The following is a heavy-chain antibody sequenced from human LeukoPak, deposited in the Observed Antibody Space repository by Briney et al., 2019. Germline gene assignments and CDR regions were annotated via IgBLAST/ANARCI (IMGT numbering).Heavy chain of an antibody. J-gene: IGHJ4*02. CDR2: IYYSGST. Sequence: SSETLSLTCTVSGGSISSGDYYWSWIRQPPGKGLEWIGYIYYSGSTYYNPSLKSRVTISVDTSKNQFSLKLSSVTAADTAVYYCARVGPDYYGSGGSFRFDYWGQGTLVTVSS. D-gene: IGHD3-10*01. CDR1: GGSISSGDYY. V-gene: IGHV4-30-4*01. CDR3: ARVGPDYYGSGGSFRFDY.